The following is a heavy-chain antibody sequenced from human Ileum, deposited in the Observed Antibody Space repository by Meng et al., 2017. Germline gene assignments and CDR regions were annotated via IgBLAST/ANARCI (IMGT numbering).Heavy chain of an antibody. J-gene: IGHJ4*02. D-gene: IGHD6-13*01. CDR1: GFTFSSYA. Sequence: GESLKISCAASGFTFSSYAMSWVRQAPGKGLEWVSAISGSGGSTYYADSVKGRFTISRDNSKNTLYLQMNSLRAEDTAVYYCAKDGLVMAAAALAWYFDYWGQGTLVTVSS. CDR2: ISGSGGST. CDR3: AKDGLVMAAAALAWYFDY. V-gene: IGHV3-23*01.